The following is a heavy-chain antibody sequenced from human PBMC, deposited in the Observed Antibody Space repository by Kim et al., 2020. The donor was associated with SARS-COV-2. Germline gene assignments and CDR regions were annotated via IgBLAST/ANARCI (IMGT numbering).Heavy chain of an antibody. V-gene: IGHV3-9*01. CDR2: ISWNSGSI. J-gene: IGHJ3*02. D-gene: IGHD1-26*01. CDR1: GFTFDDYA. Sequence: GVSLRLSCAASGFTFDDYAMHWVRQAPGKGLEWVSGISWNSGSIGYADSVKGRFTISRDNAKNSLDLQMNSLRAEDTALYYCAKGSGSYRDAFDIWGQGT. CDR3: AKGSGSYRDAFDI.